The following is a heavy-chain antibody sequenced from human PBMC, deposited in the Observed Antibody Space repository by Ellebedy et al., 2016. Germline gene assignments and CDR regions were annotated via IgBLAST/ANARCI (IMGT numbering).Heavy chain of an antibody. Sequence: GGSLRLSCVASGFNFSFYPMHWVRQAPGKGLEWMTVISNDGTNTYYADSVKGQFTISRDNSKNTLYLQTNSLRAEDTAVYFCARAGYSTWYSDYWGLGTLVTVSS. CDR1: GFNFSFYP. D-gene: IGHD6-13*01. V-gene: IGHV3-30*04. J-gene: IGHJ4*02. CDR2: ISNDGTNT. CDR3: ARAGYSTWYSDY.